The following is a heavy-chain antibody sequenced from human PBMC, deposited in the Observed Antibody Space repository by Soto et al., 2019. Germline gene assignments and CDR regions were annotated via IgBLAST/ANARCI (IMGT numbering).Heavy chain of an antibody. CDR2: IYYSGST. J-gene: IGHJ4*02. CDR1: GGSISSGGYY. CDR3: ARSGYSYGPNPLLY. V-gene: IGHV4-31*03. Sequence: SETLSLTCTVSGGSISSGGYYWSWIRQHPGKGLEWIGYIYYSGSTYYNPSLKSRVTISVDTSKNQFSLKLSSVTAADAAVYYCARSGYSYGPNPLLYWGQGTLVTVSS. D-gene: IGHD5-18*01.